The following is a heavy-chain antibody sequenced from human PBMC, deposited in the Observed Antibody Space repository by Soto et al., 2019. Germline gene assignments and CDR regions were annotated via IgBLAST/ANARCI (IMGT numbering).Heavy chain of an antibody. Sequence: SETLSLTCAVYGGSFSGYYWSWIRQPPGKGLEWIGEINHSGSTNYNPSLKSRVTISVDTSKNQFSLKLSSVTAADTAVYYCARGDGSGSDAFDIWGQGTMVTVSS. J-gene: IGHJ3*02. CDR2: INHSGST. V-gene: IGHV4-34*01. CDR3: ARGDGSGSDAFDI. CDR1: GGSFSGYY. D-gene: IGHD3-10*01.